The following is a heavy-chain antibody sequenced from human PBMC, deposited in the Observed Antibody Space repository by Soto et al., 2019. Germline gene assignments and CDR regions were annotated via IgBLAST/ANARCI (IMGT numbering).Heavy chain of an antibody. CDR1: GFTFSHYG. Sequence: QVQLVESGGGVVQPGRSLRLSCAASGFTFSHYGMEWVRQAPGKGLEWVASISFDGSINHYSDSVQGRFSISRDNYRGTLSLQMNSLGAEDTAMYYCAKDDSEYSNYWSSFDYWGQGALVAVSS. CDR3: AKDDSEYSNYWSSFDY. V-gene: IGHV3-30*18. D-gene: IGHD4-4*01. J-gene: IGHJ4*02. CDR2: ISFDGSIN.